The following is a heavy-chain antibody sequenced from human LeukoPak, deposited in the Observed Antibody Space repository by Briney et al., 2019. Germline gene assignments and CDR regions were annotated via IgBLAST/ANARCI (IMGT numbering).Heavy chain of an antibody. D-gene: IGHD3-3*01. J-gene: IGHJ4*02. Sequence: PSETLSLTCAVYGGSFSGYYWSWIRQPPGKGLEWIGEINHSGSTNYNPSLKSRVTISVDTSKNQFSLKLSSVTAADTAVYYCARLFSRHADYDFWSGYPHWGQGTLVTVSS. CDR2: INHSGST. V-gene: IGHV4-34*01. CDR1: GGSFSGYY. CDR3: ARLFSRHADYDFWSGYPH.